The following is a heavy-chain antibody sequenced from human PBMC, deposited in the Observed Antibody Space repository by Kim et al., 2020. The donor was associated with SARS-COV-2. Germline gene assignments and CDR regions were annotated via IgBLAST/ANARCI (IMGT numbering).Heavy chain of an antibody. CDR1: GDSVSSNSAV. V-gene: IGHV6-1*01. J-gene: IGHJ6*02. Sequence: SQTLSLTCAISGDSVSSNSAVWNWIRQSPSRGLEWLGRTYYSSKWYNDYAVSVKGRITINPDTSKNQFCLQLNSVTPEDTAVYYCARANIGYPEFGRGMAVWGQGTTVTVSS. CDR3: ARANIGYPEFGRGMAV. D-gene: IGHD5-12*01. CDR2: TYYSSKWYN.